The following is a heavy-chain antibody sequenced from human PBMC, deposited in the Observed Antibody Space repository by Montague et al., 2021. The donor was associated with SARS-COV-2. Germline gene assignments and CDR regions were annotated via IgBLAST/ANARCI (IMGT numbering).Heavy chain of an antibody. V-gene: IGHV6-1*01. CDR2: TYYRSKWYN. CDR3: LQGYYFDS. D-gene: IGHD5-24*01. Sequence: CAISGDSVSSNNAAWNWIRQSPSRGLEWLGRTYYRSKWYNDYAVSVKSRITIDADTSKNHFSLQLKSMTPEDTAVYYCLQGYYFDSWGQGTLVTASS. J-gene: IGHJ4*02. CDR1: GDSVSSNNAA.